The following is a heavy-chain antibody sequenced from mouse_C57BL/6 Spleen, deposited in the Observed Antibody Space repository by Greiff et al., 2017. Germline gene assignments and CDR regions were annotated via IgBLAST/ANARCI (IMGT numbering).Heavy chain of an antibody. CDR1: GYTFTSYW. Sequence: QVQLQQPGAELVKPGASVKLSCKASGYTFTSYWMQWVKQRPGQGLEWIGEIDPSDSYTNYNQKFKGKATLTVDTSSSTAYMQLSSLTSEDSAVYYCARSGIYYDYDARGWFAYWGQGTLVTVSA. D-gene: IGHD2-4*01. CDR3: ARSGIYYDYDARGWFAY. V-gene: IGHV1-50*01. J-gene: IGHJ3*01. CDR2: IDPSDSYT.